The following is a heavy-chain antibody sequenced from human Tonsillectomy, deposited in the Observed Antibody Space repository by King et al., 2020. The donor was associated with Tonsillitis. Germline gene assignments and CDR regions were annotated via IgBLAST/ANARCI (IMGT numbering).Heavy chain of an antibody. J-gene: IGHJ5*02. CDR1: GDSISSGNY. V-gene: IGHV4-38-2*01. D-gene: IGHD2-21*02. CDR2: IYQSGTT. Sequence: QLQESGPGLVKPSETLSLTCAVSGDSISSGNYWGWIRQPPGKGLEWIGSIYQSGTTYYNPSLKSRVTISVATSKNQFSLNLRSVTAADTALYYCARARRMVTISDWFDPWGQGILVTVSS. CDR3: ARARRMVTISDWFDP.